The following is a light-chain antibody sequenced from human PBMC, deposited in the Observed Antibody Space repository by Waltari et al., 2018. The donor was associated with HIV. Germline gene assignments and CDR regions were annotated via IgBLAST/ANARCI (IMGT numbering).Light chain of an antibody. CDR3: ATWSAVLRAWG. Sequence: QSVLTQPPSTSAAPGQRVTISCSGDTSSSQFTSFYWYQQLPEAAPKLLIYDISLRPSRVPDRFSGSKSGASASLAITSLRSEDEGLYYCATWSAVLRAWGFGGGTKLTVL. CDR1: TSSSQFTS. V-gene: IGLV1-47*01. CDR2: DIS. J-gene: IGLJ3*02.